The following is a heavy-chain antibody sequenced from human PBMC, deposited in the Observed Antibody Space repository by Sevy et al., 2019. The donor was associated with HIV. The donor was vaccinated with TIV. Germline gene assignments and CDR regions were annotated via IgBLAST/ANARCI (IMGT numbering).Heavy chain of an antibody. CDR3: AKGSLGVGGGY. V-gene: IGHV3-23*01. J-gene: IGHJ4*02. CDR1: GFTFSSYA. Sequence: GGSLRLSSAASGFTFSSYAMIWVRQAPGKGLEWVSAISGSGGSTYYADSVKGRFTISRDNSKNTLYLQMNSLRAEDTAVYYCAKGSLGVGGGYWGQGTLVTVSS. D-gene: IGHD3-10*01. CDR2: ISGSGGST.